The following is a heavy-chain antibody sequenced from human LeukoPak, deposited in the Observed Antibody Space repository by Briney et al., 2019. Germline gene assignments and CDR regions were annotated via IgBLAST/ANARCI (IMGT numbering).Heavy chain of an antibody. V-gene: IGHV4-4*07. CDR2: IYTSGST. CDR1: GGSISSYY. Sequence: PSETLSLTCTVSGGSISSYYWSWIRQPARKGLGWIGRIYTSGSTNYNPSLKSRVTMSVDTSKNQFSLKLSSVTAADTAVYYCARDLDYWGQGTLVTVSS. J-gene: IGHJ4*02. CDR3: ARDLDY.